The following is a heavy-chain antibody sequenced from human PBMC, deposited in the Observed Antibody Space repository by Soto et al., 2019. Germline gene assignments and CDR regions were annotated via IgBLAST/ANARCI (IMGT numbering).Heavy chain of an antibody. Sequence: GGSLRLSCAASGFTFENYALHWVRQAPWKGLMWVSGISWNSGIIGYAASVKGRFTISRDNAKNSLYLQMNSLRAEDTAFYYCAKDKLYSNYEYYFDNWGRGTQVAVSS. CDR1: GFTFENYA. J-gene: IGHJ4*02. CDR3: AKDKLYSNYEYYFDN. CDR2: ISWNSGII. V-gene: IGHV3-9*01. D-gene: IGHD4-4*01.